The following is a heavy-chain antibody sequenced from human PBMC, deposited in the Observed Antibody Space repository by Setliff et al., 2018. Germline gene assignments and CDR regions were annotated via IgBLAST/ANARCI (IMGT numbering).Heavy chain of an antibody. V-gene: IGHV1-69*13. CDR3: ARDGYGDNLPYNWFAP. J-gene: IGHJ5*02. D-gene: IGHD4-17*01. Sequence: SVKVSCKASGGTFSSKAISWVRQAPGQGLEWMGGFIPSFGTANYAQKFQGRLTITADESTSTAYMELNSLRSEDTATYYCARDGYGDNLPYNWFAPWGQGTLVTVSS. CDR2: FIPSFGTA. CDR1: GGTFSSKA.